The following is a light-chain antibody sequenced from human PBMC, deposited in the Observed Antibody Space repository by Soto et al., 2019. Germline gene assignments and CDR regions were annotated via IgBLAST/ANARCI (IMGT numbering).Light chain of an antibody. V-gene: IGLV1-51*01. CDR1: SSNIGGNS. CDR2: DDN. Sequence: QSVLTQQPSVPAAPGQKVTISCSGSSSNIGGNSVSWYQQLPGTAPKLLIYDDNKRPSGIPDRFSGSKSGTSATLGITGFQTGDEADYYCGSWDSSLSAYVFGTGTKVTVL. CDR3: GSWDSSLSAYV. J-gene: IGLJ1*01.